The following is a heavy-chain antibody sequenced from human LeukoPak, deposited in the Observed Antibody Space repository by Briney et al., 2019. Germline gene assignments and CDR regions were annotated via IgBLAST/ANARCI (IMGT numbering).Heavy chain of an antibody. CDR3: ARDWSTDAYSRFDR. V-gene: IGHV4-38-2*02. Sequence: SETLSLTCSVSGYSISSGYHWGWIRQPPGKGLEWIGNIYHSGTTYYHPSLKSRLTMSVDTSKNQFSLKLSSVTAADTAAYYCARDWSTDAYSRFDRWGQGTLVTVSS. J-gene: IGHJ4*02. CDR1: GYSISSGYH. CDR2: IYHSGTT. D-gene: IGHD5-24*01.